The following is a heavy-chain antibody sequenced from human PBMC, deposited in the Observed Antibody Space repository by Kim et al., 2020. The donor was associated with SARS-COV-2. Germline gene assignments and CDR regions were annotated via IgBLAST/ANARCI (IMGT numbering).Heavy chain of an antibody. CDR1: GFTFSRYW. CDR3: ARAPHCGDGTCPFQHPYYGMDV. V-gene: IGHV3-74*01. CDR2: INTGSWV. D-gene: IGHD2-21*01. Sequence: GGSLRLSCAASGFTFSRYWFHWVRQAPGKGLVWVSRINTGSWVNYADSVKGRFTISRDNARNTLYLQMNSLRPEDTAVYYCARAPHCGDGTCPFQHPYYGMDVWGQATTVTVSS. J-gene: IGHJ6*02.